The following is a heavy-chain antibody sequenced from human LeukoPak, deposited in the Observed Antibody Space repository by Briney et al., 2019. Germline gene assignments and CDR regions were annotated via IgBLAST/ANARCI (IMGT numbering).Heavy chain of an antibody. CDR1: GGSISSYY. Sequence: KPSETLSLTCTVSGGSISSYYWSWIRQPPGKGLEWIGYIYYSGSTNYNPSLKSRVTISVDTSKNQFSLKLSSVTAADTAVYYCARDQFRDSSLWYFDYWGQGTLVTVSS. V-gene: IGHV4-59*01. J-gene: IGHJ4*02. CDR3: ARDQFRDSSLWYFDY. CDR2: IYYSGST. D-gene: IGHD6-6*01.